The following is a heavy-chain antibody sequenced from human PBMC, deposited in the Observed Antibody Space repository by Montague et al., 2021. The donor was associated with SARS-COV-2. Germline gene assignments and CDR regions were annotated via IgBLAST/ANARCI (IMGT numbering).Heavy chain of an antibody. CDR1: GDSVSSNSAA. CDR3: ARGADRYYFYGMDV. J-gene: IGHJ6*02. V-gene: IGHV6-1*01. D-gene: IGHD6-19*01. Sequence: CAISGDSVSSNSAAWNWIRQSPSRGLEWLGRTYYRSKWYNEYAVSVNSRITINPDISKNQFSLQVNSVTPEDTAVYYCARGADRYYFYGMDVWGQGTTVTVSS. CDR2: TYYRSKWYN.